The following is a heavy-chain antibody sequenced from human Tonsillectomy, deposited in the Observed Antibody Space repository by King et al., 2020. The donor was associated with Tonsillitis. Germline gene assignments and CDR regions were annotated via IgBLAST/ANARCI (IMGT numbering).Heavy chain of an antibody. V-gene: IGHV3-7*03. CDR1: GFTFINYW. CDR2: IKEDGTEK. J-gene: IGHJ4*02. Sequence: VQLVESGGGLVQPGGSLRLSYAGSGFTFINYWMGWVRQAPGKGLEWVADIKEDGTEKYYVDSVKGRFTTSRDNAQNSLYLQMDSLRVDDTAVYYCARRGVSSAWAFDYWGQGTLVIVSS. CDR3: ARRGVSSAWAFDY. D-gene: IGHD6-19*01.